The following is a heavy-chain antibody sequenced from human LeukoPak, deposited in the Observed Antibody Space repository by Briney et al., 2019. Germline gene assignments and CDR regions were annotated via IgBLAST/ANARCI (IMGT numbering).Heavy chain of an antibody. CDR1: GFTFGDYA. D-gene: IGHD3-22*01. Sequence: GGSLRLSCTASGFTFGDYAMSWVRQAPGKGLEWVGFIRSKAYGGTTEYAASVKGRFTISRDDSKSIAYLQMNSLKTEDTAVYYCTRVDDSSGYSPAHFYCWGQGTLVTVSS. CDR2: IRSKAYGGTT. V-gene: IGHV3-49*04. J-gene: IGHJ4*02. CDR3: TRVDDSSGYSPAHFYC.